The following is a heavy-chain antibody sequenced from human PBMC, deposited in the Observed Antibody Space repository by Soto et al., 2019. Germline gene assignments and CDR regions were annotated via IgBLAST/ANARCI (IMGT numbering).Heavy chain of an antibody. CDR2: IIPIFGTS. CDR3: ELYGGNSYGYFDY. D-gene: IGHD2-15*01. CDR1: GGTFSSYA. V-gene: IGHV1-69*01. J-gene: IGHJ4*02. Sequence: SVHVSCPSSGGTFSSYATSWVRPAPGQGLEWMGGIIPIFGTSNYAQKFQGRVTITADESTSTAYMELSSLRSEDTAVYYCELYGGNSYGYFDYWGQGTLVTVTS.